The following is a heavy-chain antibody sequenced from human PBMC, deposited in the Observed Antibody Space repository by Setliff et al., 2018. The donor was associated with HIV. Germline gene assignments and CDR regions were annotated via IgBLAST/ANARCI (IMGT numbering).Heavy chain of an antibody. V-gene: IGHV4-39*01. CDR3: ARHKANFDFYAFDI. J-gene: IGHJ3*02. CDR2: VYFSGST. D-gene: IGHD3-3*01. CDR1: GGSFYSTSYY. Sequence: PSETLSLTCTVSGGSFYSTSYYWAWIRQPPGKGLEWIGSVYFSGSTYYNPSLKSRITISVDTSRSQFSLKLRSVTAADTAVYYCARHKANFDFYAFDIWGQGTMVT.